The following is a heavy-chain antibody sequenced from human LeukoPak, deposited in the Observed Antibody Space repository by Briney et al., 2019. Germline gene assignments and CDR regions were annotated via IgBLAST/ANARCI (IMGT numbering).Heavy chain of an antibody. CDR1: GGSISSGSYY. CDR3: ARHASLRSPLVY. D-gene: IGHD3-16*01. CDR2: IYTSGST. J-gene: IGHJ1*01. Sequence: SETLSLTCTVSGGSISSGSYYWSWIRQPAGKGLEWIGLIYTSGSTNYNPSLKSRVTISIDTSKNQFSLKLSSVTAAETAVYYCARHASLRSPLVYWGQGILVTVSS. V-gene: IGHV4-61*02.